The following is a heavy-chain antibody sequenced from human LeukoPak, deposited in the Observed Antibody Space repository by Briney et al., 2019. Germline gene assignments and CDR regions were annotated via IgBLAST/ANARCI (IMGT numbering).Heavy chain of an antibody. D-gene: IGHD1-14*01. J-gene: IGHJ4*02. V-gene: IGHV1-8*03. CDR1: GYTFTSYD. Sequence: ASVKVSCKASGYTFTSYDINWVRQATGQGLEWMGWMNPNSGNTGYAQKFQDRVTITRNTSISTAYMELSSLRASDTAMYYCATGPGSLFDYWGQGTLVTVSS. CDR2: MNPNSGNT. CDR3: ATGPGSLFDY.